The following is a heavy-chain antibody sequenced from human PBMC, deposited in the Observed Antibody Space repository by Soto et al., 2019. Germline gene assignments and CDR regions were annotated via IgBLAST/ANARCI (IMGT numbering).Heavy chain of an antibody. J-gene: IGHJ4*02. Sequence: GGSLRLSCAASGFSFSNYWMTWVRQAPGKGLEWVANIKQDGSQQYYGDSVKGRFTISRDNSKNTLYLQMSSLRAEDSAVYYCARGSKDSYPGSRIFDFWGRGTLVTVSS. V-gene: IGHV3-7*03. CDR1: GFSFSNYW. CDR3: ARGSKDSYPGSRIFDF. CDR2: IKQDGSQQ. D-gene: IGHD3-10*01.